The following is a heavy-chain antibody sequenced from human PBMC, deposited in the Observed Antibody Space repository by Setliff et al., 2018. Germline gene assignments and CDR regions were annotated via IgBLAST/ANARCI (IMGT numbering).Heavy chain of an antibody. J-gene: IGHJ4*02. CDR3: ASRTTGPGGWFNY. V-gene: IGHV4-34*01. Sequence: SETLSLTCTVSGDSIYNHFWSWVRQPPGKGLEWIGEINHSGSTNYNPSLKSRVTMSVDTSKNQFSLRLTSVTAADTAIYYCASRTTGPGGWFNYWGQGALVTVSS. CDR2: INHSGST. CDR1: GDSIYNHF. D-gene: IGHD6-19*01.